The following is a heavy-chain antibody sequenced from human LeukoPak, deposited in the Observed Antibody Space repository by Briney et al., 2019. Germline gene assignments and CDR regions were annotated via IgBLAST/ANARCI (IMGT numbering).Heavy chain of an antibody. J-gene: IGHJ4*02. CDR3: VRLAPSSSIPSYFDY. CDR2: INPSGGST. CDR1: GYTFTSYY. V-gene: IGHV1-46*01. D-gene: IGHD6-13*01. Sequence: ASVKVSCKASGYTFTSYYMHWVRQAPGQGLEWMGIINPSGGSTSYAQKFQGRVTMTRDTSTSTVYMELSSLRSEDTAVYYCVRLAPSSSIPSYFDYWGQGTLVTVSS.